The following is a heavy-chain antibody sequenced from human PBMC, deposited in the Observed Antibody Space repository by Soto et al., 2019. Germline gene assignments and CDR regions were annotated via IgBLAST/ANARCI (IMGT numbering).Heavy chain of an antibody. J-gene: IGHJ6*02. CDR2: ISAYNGNT. Sequence: QVQLVQSGAEVKKPGASVKVSCKASGYTFTSYGISWVRQAPGKGLEGMGWISAYNGNTNYAQKLQGRVTMTTDTSTSTAYMELRSLRSDDTAVDDCARDTGLPLLDYVSGSDYYYYGMDVWGQGTTVTVSS. D-gene: IGHD3-10*01. CDR3: ARDTGLPLLDYVSGSDYYYYGMDV. V-gene: IGHV1-18*01. CDR1: GYTFTSYG.